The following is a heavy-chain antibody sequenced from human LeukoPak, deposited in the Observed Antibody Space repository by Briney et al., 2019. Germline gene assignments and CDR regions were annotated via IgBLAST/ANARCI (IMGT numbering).Heavy chain of an antibody. J-gene: IGHJ3*02. CDR3: ARGPGGYYGSGPPDAFDI. CDR2: IHYTGST. V-gene: IGHV4-39*01. Sequence: PSETLSLTCTVSGGSINSSNYYWGWIRQPPGKGLEWIGSIHYTGSTYYNPALKSRVTISVDGSKNQISLKLSSVTAADTAVYYCARGPGGYYGSGPPDAFDIWGQGTMVTVSS. CDR1: GGSINSSNYY. D-gene: IGHD3-10*01.